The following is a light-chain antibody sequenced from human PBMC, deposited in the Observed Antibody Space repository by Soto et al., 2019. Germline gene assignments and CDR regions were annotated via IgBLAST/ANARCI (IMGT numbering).Light chain of an antibody. V-gene: IGKV1-5*01. CDR2: DAS. CDR3: QQCNTPFT. J-gene: IGKJ4*01. CDR1: QTIGSR. Sequence: DIQMTQSPSTLSASVGDRVAITCRASQTIGSRLAWYQQKPDEAPKLLIYDASSLESGVPSRFGGSGYGTDFTLIISSLQPDDFATYYCQQCNTPFTFGGGTKVEI.